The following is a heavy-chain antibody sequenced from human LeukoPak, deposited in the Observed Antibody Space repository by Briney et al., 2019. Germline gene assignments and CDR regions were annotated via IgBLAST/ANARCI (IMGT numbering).Heavy chain of an antibody. CDR3: AKGTGYISGWAFDY. D-gene: IGHD6-19*01. CDR1: GFTFSSYA. Sequence: PGGSLRLSCAASGFTFSSYAMSWVRQAPGKGLEWVSAISGSADNTYYADSVKGRFTISRDNSKNTLYLQMNSLRAEDTAVYYCAKGTGYISGWAFDYWGQGTLVTVSS. CDR2: ISGSADNT. J-gene: IGHJ4*02. V-gene: IGHV3-23*01.